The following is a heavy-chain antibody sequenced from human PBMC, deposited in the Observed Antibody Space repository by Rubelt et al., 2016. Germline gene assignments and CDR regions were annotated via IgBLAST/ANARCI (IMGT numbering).Heavy chain of an antibody. CDR3: ARDRHSYGF. J-gene: IGHJ4*02. CDR1: GGSISSYY. D-gene: IGHD5-18*01. Sequence: QVQLQESGPGLVEPSETLSLTCTVSGGSISSYYWSWIRQPPGKGLEWIGYIYYGGSTNYNPSLTSRFTILVDTSKNQFSRTLRSVTAADTAMYYCARDRHSYGFWGQGTLVTVSS. CDR2: IYYGGST. V-gene: IGHV4-59*12.